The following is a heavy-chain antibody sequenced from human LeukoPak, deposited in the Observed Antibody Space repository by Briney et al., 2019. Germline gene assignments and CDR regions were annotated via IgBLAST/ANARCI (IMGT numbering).Heavy chain of an antibody. V-gene: IGHV4-59*12. D-gene: IGHD2-15*01. J-gene: IGHJ5*02. CDR2: VDHTGST. CDR3: ARGLPSQGFCSGFNCYNYFDP. CDR1: DDSITMYY. Sequence: SETLSLTRSASDDSITMYYWTWIRQPPGKGLGWIGYVDHTGSTNFNPSLNGRVSISRDTTKNLFSLRLTSVTAADTAVYYCARGLPSQGFCSGFNCYNYFDPWGQGTLVTVSS.